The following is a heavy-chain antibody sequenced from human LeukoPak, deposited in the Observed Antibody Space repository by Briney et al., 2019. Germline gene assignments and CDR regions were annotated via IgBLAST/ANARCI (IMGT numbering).Heavy chain of an antibody. CDR3: ARDGIRQWLDHLGPRSPPGVDY. V-gene: IGHV1-18*01. D-gene: IGHD6-19*01. CDR2: ISAYNGNT. J-gene: IGHJ4*02. CDR1: GYTFTSYG. Sequence: GASVKVSCKASGYTFTSYGISWVRQAPGQGLEWMGWISAYNGNTNYAQKLQGRVTMITDTSTSTAYMELRSLRSDDTAVYYCARDGIRQWLDHLGPRSPPGVDYWGQGTLVTVSS.